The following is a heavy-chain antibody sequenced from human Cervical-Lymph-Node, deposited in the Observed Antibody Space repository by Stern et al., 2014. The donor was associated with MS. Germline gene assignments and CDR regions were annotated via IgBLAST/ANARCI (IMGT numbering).Heavy chain of an antibody. Sequence: QVQLQESGPGLVKPSGTLSLTCAVSGGSISSSNWWSWVRQPPGKGLEWIGEIYHSGSTNYNPSLKSRVTISGDKSKNQFSRKLSSVTAADTAVYYCARVGIGYCSSTSCSSKWYYYYGMDVWGQGTTVTVSS. CDR1: GGSISSSNW. CDR2: IYHSGST. CDR3: ARVGIGYCSSTSCSSKWYYYYGMDV. V-gene: IGHV4-4*02. D-gene: IGHD2-2*03. J-gene: IGHJ6*02.